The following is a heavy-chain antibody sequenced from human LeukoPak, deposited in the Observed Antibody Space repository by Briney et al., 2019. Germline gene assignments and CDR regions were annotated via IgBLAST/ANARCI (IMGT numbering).Heavy chain of an antibody. CDR1: GFTFSSYA. CDR3: ARVDYYGDCIDY. J-gene: IGHJ4*02. V-gene: IGHV3-64*01. Sequence: GGSLRLSCAASGFTFSSYAMHWVRQAPGKGLEYVSAISSNGGSTYYANSVKGRFTISRDNSKNTLYLQMGSLRAEDMAVYYCARVDYYGDCIDYWGQGTLVTVSS. CDR2: ISSNGGST. D-gene: IGHD4-17*01.